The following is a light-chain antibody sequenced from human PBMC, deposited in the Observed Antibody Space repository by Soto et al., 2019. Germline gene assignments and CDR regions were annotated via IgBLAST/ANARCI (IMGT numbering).Light chain of an antibody. CDR3: SSNTCASTLLYL. CDR2: GVT. J-gene: IGLJ1*01. CDR1: SSDVGGYNY. V-gene: IGLV2-14*01. Sequence: QSALTQPASVSGSPGQSITISCTGTSSDVGGYNYVSWYQQHPGIAPKLLIYGVTNRPSGVSTRFSGSKSDNTASQTISGLQAEDEAEYHYSSNTCASTLLYLFGTGTKLTVL.